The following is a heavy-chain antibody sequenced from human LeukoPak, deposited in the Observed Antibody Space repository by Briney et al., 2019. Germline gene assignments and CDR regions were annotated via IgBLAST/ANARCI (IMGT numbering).Heavy chain of an antibody. D-gene: IGHD3-10*01. V-gene: IGHV3-53*01. J-gene: IGHJ5*02. Sequence: GRSLRLSCAASGFTVSSNYMSWVRQAPGKGLEWVSVIYSGGSTYYADSVKGRFTISRDNSKNTLYLQMNSLRAEDTAVYYCARGVRGVINNNWFDPWGQGTLVTVSS. CDR2: IYSGGST. CDR1: GFTVSSNY. CDR3: ARGVRGVINNNWFDP.